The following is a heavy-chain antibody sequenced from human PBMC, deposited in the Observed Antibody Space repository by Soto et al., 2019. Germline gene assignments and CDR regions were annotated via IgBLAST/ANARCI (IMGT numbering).Heavy chain of an antibody. CDR1: GGSISSGGYS. J-gene: IGHJ4*02. D-gene: IGHD5-18*01. CDR3: VGTAQYGAEAFEY. V-gene: IGHV4-30-2*01. Sequence: SETLSLTCAVSGGSISSGGYSWSWIRQPPGKGLEWIGYIYHSGSTYYNPSLKSRVTISIDTSRNQFSLKVGSVTAADTAVYYCVGTAQYGAEAFEYWGQGIFVTVS. CDR2: IYHSGST.